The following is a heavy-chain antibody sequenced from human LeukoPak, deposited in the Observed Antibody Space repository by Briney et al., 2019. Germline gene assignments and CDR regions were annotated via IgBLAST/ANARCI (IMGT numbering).Heavy chain of an antibody. CDR1: GGSISSSSYY. D-gene: IGHD1-7*01. CDR2: IYYSGST. Sequence: LETLSLTCTVSGGSISSSSYYWGWIRQPPGKGLEWIGSIYYSGSTYYNPSLKSRVTISVDTSKNQFSLKLSSVTAADTAMYYCARHPTGGLELGAFDIWGQGTMVTVSS. CDR3: ARHPTGGLELGAFDI. J-gene: IGHJ3*02. V-gene: IGHV4-39*01.